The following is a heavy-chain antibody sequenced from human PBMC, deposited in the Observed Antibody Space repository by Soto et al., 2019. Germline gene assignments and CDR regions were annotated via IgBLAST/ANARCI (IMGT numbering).Heavy chain of an antibody. Sequence: APVKLSCKASGYTFTSYYMHCLRQAPGQWLEWMGIINPSGGSTSYAQKFQGRVTMTRDTSTSTVYMELSSLRSEDTAVYYCARDGDTIFGVGLYGMDVWGQGTTVTVSS. CDR2: INPSGGST. D-gene: IGHD3-3*01. CDR3: ARDGDTIFGVGLYGMDV. J-gene: IGHJ6*02. CDR1: GYTFTSYY. V-gene: IGHV1-46*01.